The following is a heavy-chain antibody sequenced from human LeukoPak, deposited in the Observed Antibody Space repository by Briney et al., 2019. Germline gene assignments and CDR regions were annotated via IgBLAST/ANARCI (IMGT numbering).Heavy chain of an antibody. V-gene: IGHV3-23*01. CDR3: AKNKQQLVLFSFDY. J-gene: IGHJ4*02. CDR1: GFTFSSYA. CDR2: ISGSGGST. D-gene: IGHD6-13*01. Sequence: PGGSLRLSCAASGFTFSSYAMSWVRQAPGQGLEWVSAISGSGGSTYYADSVKGRFTISRDNSKNTLYLQMNSLRAEDTAVYYCAKNKQQLVLFSFDYWGQGTLVTVSS.